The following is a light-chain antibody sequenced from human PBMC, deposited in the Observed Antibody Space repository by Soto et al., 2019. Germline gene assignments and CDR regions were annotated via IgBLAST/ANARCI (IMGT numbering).Light chain of an antibody. Sequence: QSVLTQPASVSGSPGQSITISCTGTSSDVGGYNYVSWYQQHPGKAPKFMIYDVSNRPSGVSNRFSGSKSGNTASLTISGLQAEDEADYYCCSYTTSNTRQIVFGTGDQGHRP. V-gene: IGLV2-14*01. CDR2: DVS. CDR1: SSDVGGYNY. CDR3: CSYTTSNTRQIV. J-gene: IGLJ1*01.